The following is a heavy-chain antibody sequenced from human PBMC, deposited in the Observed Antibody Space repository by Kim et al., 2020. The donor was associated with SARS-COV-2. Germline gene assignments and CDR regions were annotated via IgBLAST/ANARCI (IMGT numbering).Heavy chain of an antibody. CDR1: GFTFSTYW. CDR2: MNGDGGST. Sequence: GGSLRLSCAASGFTFSTYWMHWVRQAPGKGLVWVSRMNGDGGSTNYAESVKGRFPISRDNAKNTVYLQMNSLRAEDTAVYYCARGSTAWRNGMDVWGQGTTVNVS. J-gene: IGHJ6*02. CDR3: ARGSTAWRNGMDV. V-gene: IGHV3-74*01. D-gene: IGHD6-19*01.